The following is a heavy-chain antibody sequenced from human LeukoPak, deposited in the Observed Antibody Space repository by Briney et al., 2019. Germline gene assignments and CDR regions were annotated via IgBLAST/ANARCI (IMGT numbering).Heavy chain of an antibody. CDR1: GFTFSDYY. Sequence: GGSLRLPCAASGFTFSDYYMSWIRQAPGKGLEWVSYISSSSSYTNYADSVKGRFTISRDNAKNSLYLQMNSLRAEDTAVYYCARAPGRYYDIDYWGQGTLVTVSS. D-gene: IGHD3-9*01. CDR2: ISSSSSYT. V-gene: IGHV3-11*06. J-gene: IGHJ4*02. CDR3: ARAPGRYYDIDY.